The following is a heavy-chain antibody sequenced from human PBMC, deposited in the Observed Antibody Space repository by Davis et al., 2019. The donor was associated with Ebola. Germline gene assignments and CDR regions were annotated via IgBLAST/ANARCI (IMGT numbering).Heavy chain of an antibody. CDR2: ISSTGSYM. CDR3: ARVRVDSPMVNAFDI. CDR1: GFTFSTYT. V-gene: IGHV3-21*01. J-gene: IGHJ3*02. Sequence: PGGSLRLSCAASGFTFSTYTMNWVRQAPGKRLEWVSSISSTGSYMYYADSMKGRFTVSRDNAKTSLYLQMDSLRAEDTAVYYCARVRVDSPMVNAFDIWGQGTMVTVSS. D-gene: IGHD5-18*01.